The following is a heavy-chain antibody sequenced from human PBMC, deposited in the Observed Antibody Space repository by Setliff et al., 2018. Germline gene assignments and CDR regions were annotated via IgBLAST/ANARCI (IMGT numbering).Heavy chain of an antibody. CDR3: ARTGTYRYFDH. J-gene: IGHJ4*02. V-gene: IGHV4-39*01. Sequence: LSLTCTVSGASISGNSYYWAWIRQPPGKGLEWIVSTYYGGSTYYNPSLKSRVTMSVDTSKSQFSLKLNSVTAADTAVYYCARTGTYRYFDHWGQGTLVTVSS. D-gene: IGHD5-12*01. CDR1: GASISGNSYY. CDR2: TYYGGST.